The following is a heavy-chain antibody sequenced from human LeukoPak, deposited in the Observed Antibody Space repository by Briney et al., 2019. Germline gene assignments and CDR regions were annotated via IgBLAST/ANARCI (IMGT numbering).Heavy chain of an antibody. D-gene: IGHD4-17*01. Sequence: GGSLRLSCAASGFTVSSNYMSWVRQAPGKGLEWVSVIYSGGSTYYADSVKGRFTLSRDNAKNSLYLQMNSLRDEDTAVYYCARGDYGDRDLDYWGQGTLVTVSS. CDR3: ARGDYGDRDLDY. CDR1: GFTVSSNY. CDR2: IYSGGST. V-gene: IGHV3-53*01. J-gene: IGHJ4*02.